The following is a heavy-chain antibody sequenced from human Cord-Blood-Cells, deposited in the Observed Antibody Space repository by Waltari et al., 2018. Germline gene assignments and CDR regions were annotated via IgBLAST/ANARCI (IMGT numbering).Heavy chain of an antibody. CDR2: INHSGST. D-gene: IGHD6-13*01. Sequence: QVQLQQWGAGLFKPSETLSLTCAVYGGSFSGYYCTWIRQPPGKGLEWIGEINHSGSTNYNPSLKSRVTISVDTSKNQFSLKLSSVTAADTAVYYCARVNSSSWYFDYWGQGTLVTVSS. J-gene: IGHJ4*02. CDR1: GGSFSGYY. CDR3: ARVNSSSWYFDY. V-gene: IGHV4-34*01.